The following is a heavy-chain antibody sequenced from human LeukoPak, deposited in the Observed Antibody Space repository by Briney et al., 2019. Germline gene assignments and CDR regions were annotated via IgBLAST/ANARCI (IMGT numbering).Heavy chain of an antibody. Sequence: GGPRSPSWAAPGLTLTSPWMNGSRQAPGKGREWVASINPEGSEKYSADSVKGRFTISRDNAKNSLYLQMDSLRVEDTAFYYCARDLAYSRLDYWGQGMLVTVSS. CDR3: ARDLAYSRLDY. D-gene: IGHD5-18*01. V-gene: IGHV3-7*01. CDR1: GLTLTSPW. J-gene: IGHJ4*02. CDR2: INPEGSEK.